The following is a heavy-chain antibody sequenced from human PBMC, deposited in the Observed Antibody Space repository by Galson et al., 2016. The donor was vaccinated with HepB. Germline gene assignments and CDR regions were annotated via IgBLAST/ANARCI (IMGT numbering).Heavy chain of an antibody. D-gene: IGHD3-10*01. Sequence: SLRLSCAASGFTFRSYSMNWVRQAPGKGLTWVSYISISSDTVYYADSVKGRFTISRDDAKNSLYLQMNSLRDEDTAVYYCARDLSRYYGSGRPHYFDYWGQGTLVTVSS. CDR3: ARDLSRYYGSGRPHYFDY. V-gene: IGHV3-48*02. J-gene: IGHJ4*02. CDR2: ISISSDTV. CDR1: GFTFRSYS.